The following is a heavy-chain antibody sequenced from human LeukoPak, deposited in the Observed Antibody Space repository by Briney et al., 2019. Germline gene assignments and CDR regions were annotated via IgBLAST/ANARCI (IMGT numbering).Heavy chain of an antibody. D-gene: IGHD1-26*01. V-gene: IGHV1-18*04. J-gene: IGHJ3*02. CDR3: ARDLLRGATTGAFDI. Sequence: ASVKVSCKASGYTFTGYYMHWVRQAPGQGLEWMGWISAYNGNTNYAQNLQGRVTMTTDTSTSTAYMELRSLRSGDTAVYYCARDLLRGATTGAFDIWGQGTMVTVSS. CDR1: GYTFTGYY. CDR2: ISAYNGNT.